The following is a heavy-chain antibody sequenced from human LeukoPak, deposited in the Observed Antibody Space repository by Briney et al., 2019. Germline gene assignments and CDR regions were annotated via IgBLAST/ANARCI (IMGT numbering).Heavy chain of an antibody. CDR2: ISGSGVTT. V-gene: IGHV3-23*01. Sequence: GGSLRLSCVASGFTFSTYAMSWVRQAPGQGLEWVSVISGSGVTTYYADSVKGRFSVSRANSKNTLWLQMSSLRAEDTAVYFCTKSPFSGSYRFEDWGQGTLVTVSS. CDR3: TKSPFSGSYRFED. D-gene: IGHD1-26*01. CDR1: GFTFSTYA. J-gene: IGHJ4*02.